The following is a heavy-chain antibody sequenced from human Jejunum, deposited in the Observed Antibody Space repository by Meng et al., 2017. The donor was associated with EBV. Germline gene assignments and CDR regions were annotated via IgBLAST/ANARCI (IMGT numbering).Heavy chain of an antibody. D-gene: IGHD3-9*01. Sequence: QVQLVHSGAGVKKPGASVKFSCKAFGYTFTRNGISWVRQAPGQGLEWMGWISANSGDTSYAQKFQGRVTLTTDTSTSTAYMELRSLRSDDSAVYYCARDVFDRFDSWGQGTLVTVSS. CDR3: ARDVFDRFDS. J-gene: IGHJ4*02. CDR1: GYTFTRNG. CDR2: ISANSGDT. V-gene: IGHV1-18*01.